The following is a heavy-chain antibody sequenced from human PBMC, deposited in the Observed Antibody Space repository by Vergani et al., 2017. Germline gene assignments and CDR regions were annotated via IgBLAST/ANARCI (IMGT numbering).Heavy chain of an antibody. D-gene: IGHD1-26*01. Sequence: QVQLQESGPGLVKPSETLSLTCAVSGFSIDNGYYWDWIRQPPGKGLEWIGSIYRTGRTHFNPSLKSRVTISVDTSKNQFSLKLSSVTAADTAVYYCARSGIVGATFYYYMDVWGKGTTVTVSS. CDR1: GFSIDNGYY. V-gene: IGHV4-38-2*01. J-gene: IGHJ6*03. CDR3: ARSGIVGATFYYYMDV. CDR2: IYRTGRT.